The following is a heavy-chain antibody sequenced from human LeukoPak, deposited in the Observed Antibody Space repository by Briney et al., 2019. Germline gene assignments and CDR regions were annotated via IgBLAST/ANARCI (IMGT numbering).Heavy chain of an antibody. V-gene: IGHV3-30*04. D-gene: IGHD1-7*01. CDR3: AKKYNWNYY. CDR2: ISYDGSNK. CDR1: GFTFSSYA. Sequence: PGGSLRLSCAASGFTFSSYAMHWVRQAPGKGLEWLAVISYDGSNKYYADSVKGRFTISRDNSKNTLYLQMNSLRAEDTAVYYCAKKYNWNYYWGQGTLVTVSS. J-gene: IGHJ4*02.